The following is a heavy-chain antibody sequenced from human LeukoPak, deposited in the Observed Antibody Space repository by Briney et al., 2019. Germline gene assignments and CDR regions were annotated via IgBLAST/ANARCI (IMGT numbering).Heavy chain of an antibody. CDR1: GGSISSYY. V-gene: IGHV4-59*01. CDR2: IYYSGST. Sequence: SETLSLTCTVSGGSISSYYWSWIRQPPGKGLEWIGYIYYSGSTNYNPSLKSRVTISVDTSKNQFSLKLSSVTAADTAVYYCARRWYGGDPYFDSWGQGTLVTVSS. J-gene: IGHJ4*02. D-gene: IGHD2-21*02. CDR3: ARRWYGGDPYFDS.